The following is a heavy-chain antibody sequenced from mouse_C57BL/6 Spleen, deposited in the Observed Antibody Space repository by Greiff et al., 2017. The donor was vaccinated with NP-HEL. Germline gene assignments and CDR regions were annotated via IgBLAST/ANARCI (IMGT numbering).Heavy chain of an antibody. D-gene: IGHD1-1*01. Sequence: QVQLQQSGAELARPGASVKLSCKASGYTFTSYGISWVKQRTGQGLEWIGEIYPRSGNTYYNEKFKGKATLPADKSSSTAYMELRSLTSEDSAVYFCAREDITTVVGYWGQGTTLTVSS. CDR3: AREDITTVVGY. CDR1: GYTFTSYG. J-gene: IGHJ2*01. CDR2: IYPRSGNT. V-gene: IGHV1-81*01.